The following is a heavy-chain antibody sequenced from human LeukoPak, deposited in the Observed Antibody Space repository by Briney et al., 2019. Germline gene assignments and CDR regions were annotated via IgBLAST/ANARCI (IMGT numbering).Heavy chain of an antibody. CDR2: ISFSGST. Sequence: SETLSLTCTVSGGSITSSPYYWGWIRQPPGKGLEWIGSISFSGSTFYNPSLESRVTVPRDTSKNQLSLKVNSVTAADTAVYYCARIHGGIWGQGTLVTVSS. D-gene: IGHD3-3*02. CDR1: GGSITSSPYY. CDR3: ARIHGGI. V-gene: IGHV4-39*07. J-gene: IGHJ4*02.